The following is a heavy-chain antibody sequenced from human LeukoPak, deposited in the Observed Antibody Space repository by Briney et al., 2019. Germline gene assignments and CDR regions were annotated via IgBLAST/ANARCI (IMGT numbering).Heavy chain of an antibody. J-gene: IGHJ3*02. Sequence: GGCLRLSCAAAGFTVSSYAIHSVRQAPGKGLEWVAVISYDGSNKYYADSVKGRFTISRDNSKNTLYLQMNSLRAEDTAVYYCAREGGVYCSSTSCYGGAFDIWGQGTMVTVSS. V-gene: IGHV3-30-3*01. CDR2: ISYDGSNK. CDR3: AREGGVYCSSTSCYGGAFDI. CDR1: GFTVSSYA. D-gene: IGHD2-2*01.